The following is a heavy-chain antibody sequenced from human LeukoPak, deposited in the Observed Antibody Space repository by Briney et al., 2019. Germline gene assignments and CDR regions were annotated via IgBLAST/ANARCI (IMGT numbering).Heavy chain of an antibody. J-gene: IGHJ6*02. CDR3: ARALPPSYYGMDV. Sequence: SETLSLTCSVSGVSISSGDYHWAWIRQHPGEGLEWIGYIYYSGSTYYNPSLKSRVTISVDTSKNQFSLKLSSVTAADTAVYYCARALPPSYYGMDVWGQGTTVTVSS. D-gene: IGHD1-14*01. CDR1: GVSISSGDYH. CDR2: IYYSGST. V-gene: IGHV4-31*03.